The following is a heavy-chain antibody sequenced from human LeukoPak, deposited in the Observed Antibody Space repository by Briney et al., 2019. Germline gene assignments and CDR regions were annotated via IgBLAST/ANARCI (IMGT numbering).Heavy chain of an antibody. D-gene: IGHD6-6*01. J-gene: IGHJ6*03. CDR3: ARDSGPIAARPYDYYYYYMDV. CDR2: IYTSGST. CDR1: GGSISSGSYY. V-gene: IGHV4-61*02. Sequence: PSETLSLTCTVSGGSISSGSYYWSWIRQPAGKGLEWIGRIYTSGSTNYNPSLKSRVTILVDTSKNQFSLKLSSVTAADTAVYYCARDSGPIAARPYDYYYYYMDVWGKGTTVTVSS.